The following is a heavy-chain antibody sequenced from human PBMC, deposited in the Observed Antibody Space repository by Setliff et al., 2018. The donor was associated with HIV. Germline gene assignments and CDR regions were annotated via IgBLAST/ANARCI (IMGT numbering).Heavy chain of an antibody. D-gene: IGHD1-26*01. CDR3: AKSYLEEGYGGDDAFDI. J-gene: IGHJ3*02. V-gene: IGHV3-30*18. CDR1: GFTFSSYG. CDR2: ISYDGSNK. Sequence: HPGGSLRLSCAASGFTFSSYGMHWVRQAPGKGLEWVAVISYDGSNKYYADSVKGRFTISRDNSKNTLYLQMNSLRAEDTAVYYCAKSYLEEGYGGDDAFDIWGQGTMVTVSS.